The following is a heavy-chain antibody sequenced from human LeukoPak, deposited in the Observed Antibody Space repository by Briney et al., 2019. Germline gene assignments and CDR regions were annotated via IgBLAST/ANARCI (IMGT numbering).Heavy chain of an antibody. J-gene: IGHJ4*02. CDR3: AKQSYARSLGE. D-gene: IGHD3-10*02. V-gene: IGHV3-23*01. CDR1: GFPFSDFS. Sequence: HAGGSLRLSCATSGFPFSDFSMTWVRQAPGKGLEWISTTNSGGTTTCYAESVKGRFTISRDNFKNALYLQMSSLRVEDTAIYYCAKQSYARSLGEGGPGTLVTVFS. CDR2: TNSGGTTT.